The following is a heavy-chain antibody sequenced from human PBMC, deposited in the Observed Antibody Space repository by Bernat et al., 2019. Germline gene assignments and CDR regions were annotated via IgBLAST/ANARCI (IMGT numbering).Heavy chain of an antibody. J-gene: IGHJ4*02. CDR2: ISYDGSNK. CDR1: GFTFSSYA. Sequence: QVQLVESGGGVVQPGRSLRLSCAASGFTFSSYAMHWVRQAPGKGQEWVAVISYDGSNKSSANSVKARSTISRDNSKNTLYLQMNSLGAEDTAVYYCARGRGWTARFDYWGQGTLVTVSS. CDR3: ARGRGWTARFDY. D-gene: IGHD6-19*01. V-gene: IGHV3-30*01.